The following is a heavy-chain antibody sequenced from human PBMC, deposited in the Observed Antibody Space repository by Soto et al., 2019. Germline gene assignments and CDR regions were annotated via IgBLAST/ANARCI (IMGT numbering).Heavy chain of an antibody. D-gene: IGHD3-3*02. CDR3: ARDKDRQQLGGNYYYILDV. V-gene: IGHV1-69*12. Sequence: QVQLMQSGAEVKKPGSSVKVSCKASGGTFSTSAISWVRQAPGEGLEWVGGIMPIFATPDYAQKFLGRVAISADESTATACLELTSLTTDDTAVYYCARDKDRQQLGGNYYYILDVWGQGTAITVSS. CDR1: GGTFSTSA. CDR2: IMPIFATP. J-gene: IGHJ6*02.